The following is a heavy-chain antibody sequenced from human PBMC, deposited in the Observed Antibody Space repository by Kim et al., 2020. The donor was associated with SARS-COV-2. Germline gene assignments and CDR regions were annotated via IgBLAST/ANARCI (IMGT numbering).Heavy chain of an antibody. CDR2: A. J-gene: IGHJ6*03. CDR3: ARESYYYMDV. Sequence: ANYEEKFQGRTTITADKSTSTAYMELSSLRSEDTAVYYCARESYYYMDVWGKGTTVTVSS. V-gene: IGHV1-69*04.